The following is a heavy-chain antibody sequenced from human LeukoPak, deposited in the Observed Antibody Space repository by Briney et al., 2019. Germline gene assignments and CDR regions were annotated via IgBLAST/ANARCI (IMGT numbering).Heavy chain of an antibody. CDR1: GFTFSSYA. CDR2: ISGSGGST. D-gene: IGHD1-26*01. Sequence: GGSLRLSCAASGFTFSSYAMSWVRQAPGKGLEWVSAISGSGGSTYYADSVKGRFTISRDNSKNTLYLQMNSLRAEDTAVYYCAFPKGGAGAFDIWGQGTMATVSS. J-gene: IGHJ3*02. V-gene: IGHV3-23*01. CDR3: AFPKGGAGAFDI.